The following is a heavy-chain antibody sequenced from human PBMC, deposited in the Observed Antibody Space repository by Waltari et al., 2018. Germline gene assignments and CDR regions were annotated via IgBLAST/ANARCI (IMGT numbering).Heavy chain of an antibody. CDR1: GFTFKDYA. Sequence: VELLQSGGGLVQPGGSLRLSCAASGFTFKDYAMTWVRQAPVKGLEGGSTIDDGSFSKYYVDSVKGRFTISRDNNKDMLYLQMNSLRAEDTAIYYCVKDSAFVRMSDRYFDSWGRGVLVTVSS. CDR2: IDDGSFSK. D-gene: IGHD3-10*02. V-gene: IGHV3-23*01. J-gene: IGHJ4*02. CDR3: VKDSAFVRMSDRYFDS.